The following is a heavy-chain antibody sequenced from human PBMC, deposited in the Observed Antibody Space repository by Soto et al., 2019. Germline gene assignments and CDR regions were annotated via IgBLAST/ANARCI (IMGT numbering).Heavy chain of an antibody. CDR1: GFTFSSYA. V-gene: IGHV3-23*01. CDR2: ISGSGGST. J-gene: IGHJ4*02. D-gene: IGHD3-10*01. CDR3: AKDSELLWFGDSRGGFDY. Sequence: GGSLRLSCAASGFTFSSYAMSWVRQAPGKGLEWGSAISGSGGSTYYADSVKRRFTISRENSKNTLYRQMNSLRGKDTAVYYCAKDSELLWFGDSRGGFDYWGQGTLVTVSS.